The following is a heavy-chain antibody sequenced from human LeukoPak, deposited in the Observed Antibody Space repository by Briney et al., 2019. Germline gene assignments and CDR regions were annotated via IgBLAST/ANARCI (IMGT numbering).Heavy chain of an antibody. Sequence: GASVTVSYKASGYTFSIYGISWVRQAPGQGLEWMGWITTYNGNTNYAQKLRGRVTMTTDTSTSTAYMELRSLRSDDTAVYYCARPSTHYYDSSDYFDSWGQGTLVTVSS. V-gene: IGHV1-18*01. CDR1: GYTFSIYG. CDR3: ARPSTHYYDSSDYFDS. CDR2: ITTYNGNT. D-gene: IGHD3-22*01. J-gene: IGHJ4*02.